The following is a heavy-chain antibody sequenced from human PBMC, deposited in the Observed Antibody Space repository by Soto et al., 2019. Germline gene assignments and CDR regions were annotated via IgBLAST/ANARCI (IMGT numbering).Heavy chain of an antibody. J-gene: IGHJ4*02. D-gene: IGHD4-17*01. CDR2: IYYSGST. CDR3: ARDVNAYYGDYFDY. Sequence: PSETLSLTCTVSGGSISSYYWSWIRQPPGKGLEWIGYIYYSGSTNYNPSLKSRVTISVDTSKNQFSLKLSSVTAADTAVYYCARDVNAYYGDYFDYWGQGTLVTVSS. V-gene: IGHV4-59*01. CDR1: GGSISSYY.